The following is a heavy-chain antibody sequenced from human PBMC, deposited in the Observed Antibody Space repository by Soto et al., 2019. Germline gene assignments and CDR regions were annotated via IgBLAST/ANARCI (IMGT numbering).Heavy chain of an antibody. V-gene: IGHV4-39*07. J-gene: IGHJ4*02. Sequence: SETLSLTCSVSGDSISTSNYYWGWIRQPPGKGLEWIGHIFYSGGTYYNPSLKSRVTISVDTSKNQFSLKLSSITAADTAIYFCARRGGGDYPFDSWGQGILVTVSS. CDR3: ARRGGGDYPFDS. D-gene: IGHD4-17*01. CDR1: GDSISTSNYY. CDR2: IFYSGGT.